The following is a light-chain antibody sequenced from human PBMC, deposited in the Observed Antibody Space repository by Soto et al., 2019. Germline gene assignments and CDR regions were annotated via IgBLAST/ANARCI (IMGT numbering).Light chain of an antibody. CDR2: DAS. J-gene: IGKJ2*01. CDR1: QSVGSN. V-gene: IGKV3-11*01. Sequence: EIVLTQSTATLSLSPGERATLSCRASQSVGSNLAWYQQKAGQAPRLLIYDASNRATGVPARFSGSGSGTDFTLTISSREPEDFAVYFWQQLTRNTFGQGSKLEI. CDR3: QQLTRNT.